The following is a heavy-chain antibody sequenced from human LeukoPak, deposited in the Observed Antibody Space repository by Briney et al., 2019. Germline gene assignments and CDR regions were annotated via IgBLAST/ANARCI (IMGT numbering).Heavy chain of an antibody. CDR2: IIPIFGTA. J-gene: IGHJ4*02. Sequence: SVKVSCKASGGTFSSYAISWVRQAPGQGLEWMGGIIPIFGTASYAQKFQGRVTITADESTSTAYMELSSLRSEDTAVYYCARDGVYYDFWSGYYTFLDYWGQGTLVTVSS. CDR3: ARDGVYYDFWSGYYTFLDY. CDR1: GGTFSSYA. V-gene: IGHV1-69*01. D-gene: IGHD3-3*01.